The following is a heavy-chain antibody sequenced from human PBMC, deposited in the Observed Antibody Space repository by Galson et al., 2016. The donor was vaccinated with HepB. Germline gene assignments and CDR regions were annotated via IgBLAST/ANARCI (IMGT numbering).Heavy chain of an antibody. CDR2: ISYDGSNK. CDR1: GFTFRNFA. J-gene: IGHJ4*02. V-gene: IGHV3-30-3*01. Sequence: SLRLSCAASGFTFRNFAMHWVRQAPGKGLEWVAVISYDGSNKHYGDSVKGRFTISRDNSKNTLYLQMSSLGAEDTAVYYCARGPILRFLECPGDYWGQGTLVTVSS. D-gene: IGHD3-3*01. CDR3: ARGPILRFLECPGDY.